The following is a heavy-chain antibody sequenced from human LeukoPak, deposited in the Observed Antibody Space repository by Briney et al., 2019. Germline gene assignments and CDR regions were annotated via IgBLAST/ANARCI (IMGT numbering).Heavy chain of an antibody. CDR3: AKVPPNLIRPHYMDV. Sequence: GGSLRLSCAASGFTFSSYGMHWVRQAPGKGLEWVAFIRYDGSNKYYADSVKGRFTISRDNSKNTLYLQMNSLRAEDTAVYYCAKVPPNLIRPHYMDVWGKGTTVTVSS. V-gene: IGHV3-30*02. J-gene: IGHJ6*03. CDR1: GFTFSSYG. CDR2: IRYDGSNK.